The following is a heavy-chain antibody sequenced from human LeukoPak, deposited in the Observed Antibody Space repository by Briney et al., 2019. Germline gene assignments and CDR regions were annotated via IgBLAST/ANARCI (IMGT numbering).Heavy chain of an antibody. Sequence: GGSLRLSCVASGFTFTNAWMSWVRQAPGKRLEWVGHIKSKTDGGTTDYSAPVKGRFIISRDDSEHTLYLQMNSLKTDDTAVYYCAKYDASVNFDYWGQGTLVTVSS. D-gene: IGHD3-16*01. J-gene: IGHJ4*02. CDR3: AKYDASVNFDY. CDR2: IKSKTDGGTT. CDR1: GFTFTNAW. V-gene: IGHV3-15*05.